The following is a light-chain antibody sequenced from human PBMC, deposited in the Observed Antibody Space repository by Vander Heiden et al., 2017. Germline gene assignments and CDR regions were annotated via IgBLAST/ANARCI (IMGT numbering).Light chain of an antibody. V-gene: IGLV1-47*01. CDR2: RNN. J-gene: IGLJ2*01. CDR1: SSNIGSNY. CDR3: AAWDDSLSGPGV. Sequence: QPVLTPPPSASGTPGQRVTISCSGSSSNIGSNYVYWYQQLPGTAPKLLIYRNNQRPSGVPDRFSGSKSGTSASLAISGLRSEDEADYYCAAWDDSLSGPGVFGGGTKLTVL.